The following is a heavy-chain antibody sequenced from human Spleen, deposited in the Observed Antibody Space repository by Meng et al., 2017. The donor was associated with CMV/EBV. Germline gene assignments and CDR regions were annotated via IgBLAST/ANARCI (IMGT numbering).Heavy chain of an antibody. V-gene: IGHV3-23*01. CDR3: ARSRFGELDYFDY. J-gene: IGHJ4*02. D-gene: IGHD3-10*01. CDR2: ISGSGSTT. Sequence: GESLKISCEASGFTFRNFAFNWVRQAPGKGLEWVAGISGSGSTTYYADSVKGRFTLSRDNSKNTLYLQMNSLRAEDTAVYYCARSRFGELDYFDYWGQGTLVTVSS. CDR1: GFTFRNFA.